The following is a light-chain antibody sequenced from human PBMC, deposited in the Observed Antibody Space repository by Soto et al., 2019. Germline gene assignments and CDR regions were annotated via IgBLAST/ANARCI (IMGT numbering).Light chain of an antibody. CDR1: SSDFGGYNY. CDR3: SSYTSSSTPYV. V-gene: IGLV2-14*01. J-gene: IGLJ1*01. Sequence: QSVLTQPASVSGSPGQSITISCTGTSSDFGGYNYVSWYQQHPGKAPKLMIYDVSNRPSEVSNRFSGSKSGNTASLTISGLQAEDEADYYCSSYTSSSTPYVFGTGTKVTVL. CDR2: DVS.